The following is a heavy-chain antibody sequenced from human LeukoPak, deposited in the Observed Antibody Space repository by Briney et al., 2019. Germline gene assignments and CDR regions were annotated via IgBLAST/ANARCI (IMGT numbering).Heavy chain of an antibody. D-gene: IGHD6-13*01. Sequence: SVKVSCKASGGTFSSYAISRVRQAPGQGLEWMGGIIPIFGTANYAQKFQGRVTITADESTSTAYMELSSLRSEDTAVYYCARDPRVSSSWYHEWFDPWGQGTLVTVSS. CDR3: ARDPRVSSSWYHEWFDP. J-gene: IGHJ5*02. V-gene: IGHV1-69*13. CDR1: GGTFSSYA. CDR2: IIPIFGTA.